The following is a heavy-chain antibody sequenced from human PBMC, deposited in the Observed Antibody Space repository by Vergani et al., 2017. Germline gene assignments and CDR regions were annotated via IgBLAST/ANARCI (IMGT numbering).Heavy chain of an antibody. D-gene: IGHD3-10*01. CDR2: ISGRGGST. Sequence: EVQLLESGGGLVQPGGSLRLSCAASGFTFSSYAMSWVRQAPGKGLEWVSAISGRGGSTYYADSVKGRFTISRDNSKNTLYLQMDSLRAEDTAVDYCAKGAVYYYGSGSYVDYWGQGTLVTVSS. CDR3: AKGAVYYYGSGSYVDY. CDR1: GFTFSSYA. V-gene: IGHV3-23*01. J-gene: IGHJ4*02.